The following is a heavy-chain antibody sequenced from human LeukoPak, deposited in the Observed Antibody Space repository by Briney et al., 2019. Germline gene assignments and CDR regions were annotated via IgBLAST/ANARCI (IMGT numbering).Heavy chain of an antibody. CDR2: IRYDESNT. V-gene: IGHV3-30*02. CDR3: AKDREQERRAFDM. Sequence: GGSLRLSCAASGFTFSSYGMHWVRQAPAKGLEWVAFIRYDESNTYYADSVNGRFIIYRDSSKNTLYLQMNSLRAEDTAVYYCAKDREQERRAFDMWGRGSMVTVSS. CDR1: GFTFSSYG. J-gene: IGHJ3*02. D-gene: IGHD1-1*01.